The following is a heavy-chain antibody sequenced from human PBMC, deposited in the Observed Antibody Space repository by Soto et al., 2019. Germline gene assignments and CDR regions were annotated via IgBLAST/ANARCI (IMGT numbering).Heavy chain of an antibody. Sequence: GGSLRLSCAASGFTFNTYWMHWVHQAPGKGLVWVSRVKGDGVDRSYADSVKGRFTISRDNTKNTLYLQMNSLRPEDTAVYYCARAQWLADDGFDIWGHVTTVTVSS. V-gene: IGHV3-74*01. J-gene: IGHJ3*02. CDR1: GFTFNTYW. CDR3: ARAQWLADDGFDI. CDR2: VKGDGVDR. D-gene: IGHD6-19*01.